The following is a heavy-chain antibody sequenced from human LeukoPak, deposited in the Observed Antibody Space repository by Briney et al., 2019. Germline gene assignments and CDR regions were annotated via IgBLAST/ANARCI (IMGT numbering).Heavy chain of an antibody. CDR3: ARQRYNWNGGDAFDI. V-gene: IGHV1-2*02. CDR1: GYTFTSYG. Sequence: ASVKVSCKASGYTFTSYGISWVRQAPGQGLEWMGWINPNSGGTNYAQKFQGRVTMTRDTSISTAYMELSRLRSDDTAVYYCARQRYNWNGGDAFDIWGQGTMVTVSS. D-gene: IGHD1-1*01. J-gene: IGHJ3*02. CDR2: INPNSGGT.